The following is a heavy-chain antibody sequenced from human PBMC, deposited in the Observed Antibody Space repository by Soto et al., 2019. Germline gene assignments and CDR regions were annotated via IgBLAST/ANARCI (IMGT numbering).Heavy chain of an antibody. J-gene: IGHJ4*02. CDR1: GGTFSTYA. V-gene: IGHV1-69*13. Sequence: SVKVSCKASGGTFSTYAISWVRQAPGQGLEWMGGIIPIFGTANYAQKFQGRDTITADESTSTAYMELSSLRSEDTAVYYCAIYGFPLRLRAPRGIFDDWGQGTLVTASS. CDR3: AIYGFPLRLRAPRGIFDD. CDR2: IIPIFGTA. D-gene: IGHD4-17*01.